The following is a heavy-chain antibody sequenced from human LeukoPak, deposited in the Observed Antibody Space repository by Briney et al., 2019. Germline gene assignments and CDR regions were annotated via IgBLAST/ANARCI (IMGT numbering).Heavy chain of an antibody. D-gene: IGHD1-14*01. CDR3: ARDSSEIRSLIVH. CDR2: ITPLFGTA. J-gene: IGHJ1*01. V-gene: IGHV1-69*13. Sequence: GASVKVSCKASGGTLSNYAINWVRQAPGQGLEWMGGITPLFGTAKYAQKFQGRVTIIADESTSTAYMELSSLRSEDTAVYYCARDSSEIRSLIVHWGQGTLVTVSS. CDR1: GGTLSNYA.